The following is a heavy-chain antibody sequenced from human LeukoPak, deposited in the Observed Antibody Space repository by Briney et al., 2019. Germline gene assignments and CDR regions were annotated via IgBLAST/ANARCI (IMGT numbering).Heavy chain of an antibody. V-gene: IGHV3-30*04. J-gene: IGHJ5*02. D-gene: IGHD3-10*01. CDR2: ISYDGSNK. Sequence: PGGSLRLSCAASGFTFSTYAMHWVRQAPGKGLEWVAIISYDGSNKYYADSLEGRFTISRDNSKNTVYLQMISLRAEDTAVYYCAREFLEYYGAGGSWFDPWCQGTLVTVSS. CDR3: AREFLEYYGAGGSWFDP. CDR1: GFTFSTYA.